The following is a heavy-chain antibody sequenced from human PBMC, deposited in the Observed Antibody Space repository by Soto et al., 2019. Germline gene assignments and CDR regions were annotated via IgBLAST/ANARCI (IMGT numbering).Heavy chain of an antibody. CDR2: ISYDGSNK. D-gene: IGHD2-21*02. J-gene: IGHJ4*02. V-gene: IGHV3-30*18. CDR1: GFTFSSYG. Sequence: GSLRLSCAASGFTFSSYGMHWVRQAPGKGLEWVAVISYDGSNKYYADSVKGRFTISRDNSKNTLYLQMNSLRAEDTAVYYCAKDLGACGGDCYSVDYWGQGTLVTVSS. CDR3: AKDLGACGGDCYSVDY.